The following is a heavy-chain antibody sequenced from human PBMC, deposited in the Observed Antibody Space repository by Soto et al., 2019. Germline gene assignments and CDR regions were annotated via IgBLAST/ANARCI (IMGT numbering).Heavy chain of an antibody. V-gene: IGHV3-21*01. D-gene: IGHD3-10*02. J-gene: IGHJ3*02. CDR1: RLTFSIYS. Sequence: GGSLRLSCAASRLTFSIYSMVWVRQAPGKGLEWVSSIDSSSNYIYYADSVRGRFIISRDNAKDSVYLQMNSLRAEDPAVYYCAREAHFYGRSDVFDIWGQGTMVTVSS. CDR3: AREAHFYGRSDVFDI. CDR2: IDSSSNYI.